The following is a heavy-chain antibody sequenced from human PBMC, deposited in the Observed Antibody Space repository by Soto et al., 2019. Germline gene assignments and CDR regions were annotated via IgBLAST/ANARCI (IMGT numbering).Heavy chain of an antibody. J-gene: IGHJ4*02. CDR2: INAGNGNT. V-gene: IGHV1-3*05. CDR1: GYTFTSYA. CDR3: AMSIVVVTALDY. Sequence: QVQLVQSGAEEKKPGASVKVSCKASGYTFTSYAMHWVRQAPGQRLEWMGWINAGNGNTKYSQKFQGRVTITRDTSASTAYMDLSILRSEDTAVYYCAMSIVVVTALDYWGQATLVTVSS. D-gene: IGHD2-21*02.